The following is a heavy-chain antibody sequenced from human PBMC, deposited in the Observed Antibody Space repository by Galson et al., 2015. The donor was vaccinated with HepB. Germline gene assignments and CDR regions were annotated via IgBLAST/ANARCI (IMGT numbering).Heavy chain of an antibody. CDR3: TRDQVEYYYYGMDV. D-gene: IGHD2-15*01. V-gene: IGHV3-49*04. CDR1: GFTFGDYA. J-gene: IGHJ6*02. CDR2: IRSKAYGGTT. Sequence: SLRLSCAASGFTFGDYAMSWVRQAPGKGLEWVGFIRSKAYGGTTEYAASVKGRFTISRDDSKSIAYLQMNSLKTEDTAVYYCTRDQVEYYYYGMDVWGQGTTVTVSS.